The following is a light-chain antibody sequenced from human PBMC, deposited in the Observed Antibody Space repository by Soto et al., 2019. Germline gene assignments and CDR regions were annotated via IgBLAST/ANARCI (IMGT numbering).Light chain of an antibody. J-gene: IGLJ3*02. CDR1: SSNIGAGYD. CDR3: QSYDTSLNDLEGV. CDR2: GDT. V-gene: IGLV1-40*01. Sequence: QSALTQPPSVSGAPGQRVTISRTGSSSNIGAGYDVHWYQVVPGTAPKLLIYGDTNRPSGVPDRFSGSKSGSSASLAITGLQAEDEADYYCQSYDTSLNDLEGVFGGGTKVTVL.